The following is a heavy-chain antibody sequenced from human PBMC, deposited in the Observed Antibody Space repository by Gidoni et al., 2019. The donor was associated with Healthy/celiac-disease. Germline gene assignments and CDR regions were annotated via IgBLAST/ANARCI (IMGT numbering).Heavy chain of an antibody. CDR1: GGSISSYY. V-gene: IGHV4-4*07. CDR2: IYTSGST. Sequence: QAQLQESGPGLVKPSETLSLTCTVPGGSISSYYWSWMRQPAVKGLEWIGRIYTSGSTNYTPSLKRRVTMSVDTSKNQFSLKLSSVTAADTAVYYCASEYSSSWLNWFDPWGQGTLVTVSS. D-gene: IGHD6-13*01. J-gene: IGHJ5*02. CDR3: ASEYSSSWLNWFDP.